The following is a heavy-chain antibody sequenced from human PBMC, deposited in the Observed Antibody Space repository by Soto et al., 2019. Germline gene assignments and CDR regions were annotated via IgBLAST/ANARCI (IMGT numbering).Heavy chain of an antibody. CDR3: AMHSKYYYDSSGYYRNYYYYYGMDV. CDR1: GGTFSSYA. CDR2: IIPIFGTA. Sequence: QVPLVQSGAEVKKPGSSVKVSCKASGGTFSSYAISWVRQAPGQGLEWMGGIIPIFGTANYAQKFQGRVTITADKSTSTAYMELSSLRSEDTAVYYCAMHSKYYYDSSGYYRNYYYYYGMDVWGQGTTVTVSS. J-gene: IGHJ6*02. V-gene: IGHV1-69*06. D-gene: IGHD3-22*01.